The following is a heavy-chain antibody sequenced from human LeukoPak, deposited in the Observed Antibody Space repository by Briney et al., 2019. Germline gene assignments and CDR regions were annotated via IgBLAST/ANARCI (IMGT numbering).Heavy chain of an antibody. D-gene: IGHD3-16*01. Sequence: GGSLRLSCAASGFTFSSYAMHWVRQAPGKGLEWVAVISYDGSNKYYADSVKGRFTISRDNSKNTLYLQMNSLRAEDTAVYYCANLGGDAFDIWGQGTMVTVSS. CDR3: ANLGGDAFDI. CDR1: GFTFSSYA. J-gene: IGHJ3*02. V-gene: IGHV3-30-3*01. CDR2: ISYDGSNK.